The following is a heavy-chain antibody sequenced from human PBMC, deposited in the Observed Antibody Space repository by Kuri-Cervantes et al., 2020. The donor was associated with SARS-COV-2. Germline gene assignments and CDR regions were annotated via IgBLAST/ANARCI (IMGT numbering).Heavy chain of an antibody. CDR3: TTDSYSSGWYVDENSAYYYYGMDV. CDR2: SKSKTDGGTT. J-gene: IGHJ6*02. Sequence: GGSLRLSCVASGFTFRNAWMSGVRQAPGKGLKWGGRSKSKTDGGTTDYAAPVKGRSTISSDDSKNTQYLQMNSLKTEDTAVYYCTTDSYSSGWYVDENSAYYYYGMDVWGQGTTVTVSS. CDR1: GFTFRNAW. V-gene: IGHV3-15*01. D-gene: IGHD6-19*01.